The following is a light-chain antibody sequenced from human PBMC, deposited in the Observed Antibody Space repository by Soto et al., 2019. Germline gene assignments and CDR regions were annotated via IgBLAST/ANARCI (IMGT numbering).Light chain of an antibody. CDR1: ESVNKN. V-gene: IGKV3-15*01. CDR2: FAS. Sequence: EIVMTQSPATLFVSPGERATVSCRASESVNKNLAWYQHKPGQAPRLLIYFASTRATGIPARFSGSGSATEFSLTISSLQPEDFAVYYCQQYSKWPLTFGGGTKVET. J-gene: IGKJ4*01. CDR3: QQYSKWPLT.